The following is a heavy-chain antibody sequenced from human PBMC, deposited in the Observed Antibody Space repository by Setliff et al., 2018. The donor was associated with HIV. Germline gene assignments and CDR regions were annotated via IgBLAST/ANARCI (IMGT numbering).Heavy chain of an antibody. V-gene: IGHV3-30*04. D-gene: IGHD3-3*01. CDR3: ASSYPNYNYGNYDFWSGYYHDDAFDI. Sequence: PGESLRLSCAASAFTFSNYNIHWVRQAPGKGLEWVAFISYDGNKKYYADSVKGRFTISRDNSKNTLYLQMDSLRTEDTAVYYCASSYPNYNYGNYDFWSGYYHDDAFDIWGQGTMVTVSS. J-gene: IGHJ3*02. CDR2: ISYDGNKK. CDR1: AFTFSNYN.